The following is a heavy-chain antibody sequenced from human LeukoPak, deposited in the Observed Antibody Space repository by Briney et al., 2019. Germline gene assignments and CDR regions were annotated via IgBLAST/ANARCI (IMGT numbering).Heavy chain of an antibody. Sequence: SETLSLTCTVSGGSISSYYWSWIRQPPGKGLEWIGYIYYSGSTIYNPSLKSRVTISVDTSKNQFSLKLSSVTAADTAVYYCARVLRATIDAFDIWGQGTMVTVSS. D-gene: IGHD5-12*01. CDR2: IYYSGST. CDR3: ARVLRATIDAFDI. CDR1: GGSISSYY. J-gene: IGHJ3*02. V-gene: IGHV4-59*01.